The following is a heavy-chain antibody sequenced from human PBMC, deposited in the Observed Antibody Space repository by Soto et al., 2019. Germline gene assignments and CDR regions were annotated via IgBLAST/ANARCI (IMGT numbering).Heavy chain of an antibody. CDR1: GGSFSGYY. D-gene: IGHD6-6*01. CDR3: ARGGIAARKNLFDY. CDR2: INHSGST. J-gene: IGHJ4*02. Sequence: QVQLQQWGAGLLKPSETLSLTCAVYGGSFSGYYWSWIRQPPGKGLEWIGEINHSGSTNYNPSLKSRVTLSVDTSRNQCSRKLSSVTAADTAVYYCARGGIAARKNLFDYWGQGTLVTVSS. V-gene: IGHV4-34*01.